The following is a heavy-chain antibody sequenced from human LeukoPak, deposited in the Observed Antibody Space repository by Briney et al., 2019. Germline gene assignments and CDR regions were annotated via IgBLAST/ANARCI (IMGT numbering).Heavy chain of an antibody. CDR1: GFTFSSYW. J-gene: IGHJ4*02. CDR3: ASGIIVVPAASRGAKDY. CDR2: IKQDGSEK. Sequence: GGSLRLSCAASGFTFSSYWMSWVRQAPGKGLEWVANIKQDGSEKYYVDSVKGRFTISRDNSKNTLYLQMNSLRAEDTAVYYCASGIIVVPAASRGAKDYWGQGTLVTVSS. V-gene: IGHV3-7*01. D-gene: IGHD2-2*01.